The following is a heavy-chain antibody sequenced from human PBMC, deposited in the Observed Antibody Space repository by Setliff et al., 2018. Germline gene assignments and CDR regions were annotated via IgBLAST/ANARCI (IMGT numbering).Heavy chain of an antibody. D-gene: IGHD3-16*01. Sequence: VSGASITNINYYWGLIRQPPGKGLEWIGSIFYSGRTFYNPSLKSRVTISVDTSKNQFSXXXSSXXXXXXXXXYCXXLXXYVWGSPXDYWGQGTLVTVSS. V-gene: IGHV4-39*01. CDR2: IFYSGRT. CDR1: GASITNINYY. J-gene: IGHJ4*02. CDR3: XXLXXYVWGSPXDY.